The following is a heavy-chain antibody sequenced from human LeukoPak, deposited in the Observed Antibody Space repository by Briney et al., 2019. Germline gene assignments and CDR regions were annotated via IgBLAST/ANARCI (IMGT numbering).Heavy chain of an antibody. J-gene: IGHJ4*02. CDR1: GYTFTGYY. D-gene: IGHD3-3*01. V-gene: IGHV1-2*02. CDR3: ARGQYYDFWSGYYAAY. CDR2: INPNSGGT. Sequence: ASVKVSCKASGYTFTGYYMHWVRQAPGRGLEWMGWINPNSGGTNYAQKFQGRVTITTDESTSTAYMELSSLRSEDTAVYYCARGQYYDFWSGYYAAYWGQGTLVTVSS.